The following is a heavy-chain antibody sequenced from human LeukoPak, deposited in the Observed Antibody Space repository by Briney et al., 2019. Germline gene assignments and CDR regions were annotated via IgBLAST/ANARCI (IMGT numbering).Heavy chain of an antibody. V-gene: IGHV3-23*01. J-gene: IGHJ4*02. CDR2: ISGSGRST. Sequence: GGSLRLSCAASGFTFSSYAMSWVRQAPGKGLEWVSAISGSGRSTYNADSVKGRFTISRDNSKNTLYLQMNSLRAEDTAVYYCAKDTADTAMVFDYWGQGTLVTVSS. CDR3: AKDTADTAMVFDY. D-gene: IGHD5-18*01. CDR1: GFTFSSYA.